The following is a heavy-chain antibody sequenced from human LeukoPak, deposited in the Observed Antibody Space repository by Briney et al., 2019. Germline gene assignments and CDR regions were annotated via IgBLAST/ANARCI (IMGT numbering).Heavy chain of an antibody. D-gene: IGHD3-22*01. CDR2: IYYSGST. V-gene: IGHV4-59*01. CDR1: GGSISSYY. Sequence: SETLSLTCTVSGGSISSYYWSWIRQPPGKGLGWVGYIYYSGSTNYNPSLKSRVTISVDTSKSQFSLKLSSVTAADTAVYYCARIVVHYYYYYMDVWGKGTPVTVSS. CDR3: ARIVVHYYYYYMDV. J-gene: IGHJ6*03.